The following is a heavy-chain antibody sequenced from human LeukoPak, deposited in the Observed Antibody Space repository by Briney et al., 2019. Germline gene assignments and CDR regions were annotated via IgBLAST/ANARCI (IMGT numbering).Heavy chain of an antibody. Sequence: SGGSLRLSCAASGFTFSSYSMNWVRQAPGKGLEWVSYISSSSSTIYYADSVKGRFTISRDNAKNSLYLQMNSLRAEDTAVYYCARGTGYNTGRSVDYWGQGTLVTVSS. CDR2: ISSSSSTI. V-gene: IGHV3-48*01. CDR3: ARGTGYNTGRSVDY. D-gene: IGHD6-25*01. CDR1: GFTFSSYS. J-gene: IGHJ4*02.